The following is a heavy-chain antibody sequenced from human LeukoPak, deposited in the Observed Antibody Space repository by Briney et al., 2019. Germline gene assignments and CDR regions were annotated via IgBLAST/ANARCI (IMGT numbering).Heavy chain of an antibody. D-gene: IGHD2-15*01. CDR3: ASCRGGGNWFDP. Sequence: GASVKVSCKASGGTFSSYAISWVRQAPGQGLEWMGGIIPIFGTADYARKFQGRVTITADESTSTAYMELSSLRSEDTAVYYCASCRGGGNWFDPWGQGTLVTVSS. J-gene: IGHJ5*02. V-gene: IGHV1-69*01. CDR2: IIPIFGTA. CDR1: GGTFSSYA.